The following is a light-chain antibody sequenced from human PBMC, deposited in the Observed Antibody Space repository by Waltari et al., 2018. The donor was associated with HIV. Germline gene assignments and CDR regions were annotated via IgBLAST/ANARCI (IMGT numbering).Light chain of an antibody. J-gene: IGLJ3*02. V-gene: IGLV1-47*01. CDR3: AAWDDSLSGKWV. CDR1: SSNIGSNF. Sequence: QSLLTQPPSASGTPGQRVTISCSGSSSNIGSNFVYWYQQLPGTAPKPLIYRNNQRPSGVPDRFSGSKSGTSASLAISGLRSEDEADFYCAAWDDSLSGKWVFGGGTKLTVL. CDR2: RNN.